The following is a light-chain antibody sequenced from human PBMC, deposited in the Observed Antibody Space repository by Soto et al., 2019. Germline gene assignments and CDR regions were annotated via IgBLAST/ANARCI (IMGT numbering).Light chain of an antibody. J-gene: IGKJ1*01. CDR2: GAS. CDR3: QQYGSSPET. V-gene: IGKV3-20*01. CDR1: HIVSSGY. Sequence: DIVLTPSPGTLSLSPGERAAISGSASHIVSSGYLAWYQQKPGQAPRLLIYGASSRATGIPDRFSGRGSGTDSTLTITRLEPEDFAVYYCQQYGSSPETFGQGTKVDIK.